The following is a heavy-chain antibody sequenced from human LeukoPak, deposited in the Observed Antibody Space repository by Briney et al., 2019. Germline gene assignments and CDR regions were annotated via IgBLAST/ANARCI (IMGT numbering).Heavy chain of an antibody. J-gene: IGHJ4*02. CDR1: GGSISSYY. V-gene: IGHV4-59*01. Sequence: PSETLSLTCTVSGGSISSYYWSWIRQPPGKGLEWIGYIYYSGSTNYNPSLKSRVTISVDTSKNQFSLKLSSVTAADTAVYYCARDHSSGWFGFDYWGQGTLVTVSS. CDR2: IYYSGST. CDR3: ARDHSSGWFGFDY. D-gene: IGHD6-19*01.